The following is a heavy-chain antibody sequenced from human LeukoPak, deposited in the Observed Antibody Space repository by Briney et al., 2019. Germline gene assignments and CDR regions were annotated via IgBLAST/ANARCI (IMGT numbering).Heavy chain of an antibody. D-gene: IGHD4-17*01. J-gene: IGHJ4*02. CDR1: GGSISSYY. Sequence: SETLSLTCTVSGGSISSYYWSRIRQPPGKGLEWIGYIYYSGSTNYNPSLKSRVTISVDTSKNQFSLKLSSVTAADTAVYYCARYGLFDYWGQGTLVTVSS. CDR2: IYYSGST. V-gene: IGHV4-59*08. CDR3: ARYGLFDY.